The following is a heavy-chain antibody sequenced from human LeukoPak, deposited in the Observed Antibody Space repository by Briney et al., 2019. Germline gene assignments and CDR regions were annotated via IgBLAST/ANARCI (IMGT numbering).Heavy chain of an antibody. CDR1: GFTFSSYG. V-gene: IGHV3-30*02. CDR3: AKSSIVVVPAYFYDSSGYYDY. J-gene: IGHJ4*02. CDR2: IRYDGSNK. D-gene: IGHD3-22*01. Sequence: PGGSLRLSCAASGFTFSSYGMHWVRQAPGKGLEWVAFIRYDGSNKYYAHSVKGRFTISRDNSKNTLYLQMNSLRAEDTAVYYCAKSSIVVVPAYFYDSSGYYDYWGQGTLVTVSS.